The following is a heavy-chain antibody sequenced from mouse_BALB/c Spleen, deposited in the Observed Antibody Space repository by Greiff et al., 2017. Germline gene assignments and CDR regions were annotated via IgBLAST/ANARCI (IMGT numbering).Heavy chain of an antibody. D-gene: IGHD1-1*01. CDR3: ASPYYGSSYYFDY. CDR1: GYTFSSYW. V-gene: IGHV1-9*01. CDR2: ILPGSGST. Sequence: VKLMESGAELMKPGASVKISCKATGYTFSSYWIEWVKQRPGHGLEWIGEILPGSGSTNYNEKFKGKATFTADTSSNTAYMQLSSLTSEDSAVYYCASPYYGSSYYFDYWGQGTTLTVSS. J-gene: IGHJ2*01.